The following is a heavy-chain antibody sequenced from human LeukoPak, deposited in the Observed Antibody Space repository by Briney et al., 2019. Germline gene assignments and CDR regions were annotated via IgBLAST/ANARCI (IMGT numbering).Heavy chain of an antibody. CDR3: ATSGYSSSWYFG. CDR1: GFTFSTFA. CDR2: ISRSSTTI. J-gene: IGHJ4*02. D-gene: IGHD6-13*01. Sequence: GGSLRLSCEASGFTFSTFAMIWVRQAPGKGLEWVSYISRSSTTIYYADSVKGRFTISRDNAKNSLYLQMNSLRAEDTAVYYCATSGYSSSWYFGWGQGTLVTVSS. V-gene: IGHV3-48*01.